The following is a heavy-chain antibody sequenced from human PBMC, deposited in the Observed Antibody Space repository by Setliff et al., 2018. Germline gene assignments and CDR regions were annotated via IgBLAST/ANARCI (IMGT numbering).Heavy chain of an antibody. V-gene: IGHV3-72*01. D-gene: IGHD3-10*01. CDR2: TKNKANAGYM. CDR3: VRAVVIRGSKPLDS. CDR1: GYSISSGYY. Sequence: LSLTCTVSGYSISSGYYWGWIWQPPGKGLEWVGRTKNKANAGYMEYAASVKDRFIISRDDSKNSLYLQMYSLKSDDTAVYYCVRAVVIRGSKPLDSWGQGTLVTVSS. J-gene: IGHJ4*02.